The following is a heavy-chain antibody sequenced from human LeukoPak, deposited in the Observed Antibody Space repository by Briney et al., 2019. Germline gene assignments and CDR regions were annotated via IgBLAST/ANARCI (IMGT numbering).Heavy chain of an antibody. D-gene: IGHD5-24*01. J-gene: IGHJ1*01. CDR1: GFXFSTYG. CDR3: ARDDGYFQH. CDR2: TSYDGNKK. V-gene: IGHV3-33*01. Sequence: GRSLRLSCAASGFXFSTYGIHWVRQAPGKGLEWVAATSYDGNKKYYADSVKGRFTISRDNSKNTLYLQMNSLRAEDTAVYYCARDDGYFQHWGQGTLVTVSS.